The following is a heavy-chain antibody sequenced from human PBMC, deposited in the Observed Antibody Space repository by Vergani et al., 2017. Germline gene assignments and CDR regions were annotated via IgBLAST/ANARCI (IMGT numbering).Heavy chain of an antibody. D-gene: IGHD1-1*01. CDR1: GGSISSGSYY. J-gene: IGHJ4*02. V-gene: IGHV4-61*02. Sequence: QVQLQESGPGLVKPSQTLSLTCTVSGGSISSGSYYWSWIRQPAGKGLEWIGRIYTSGSTNYNPSLKSRVTISVDTSKNQFSLKLSSVTAADTAVYYCARGYTHWNPGLDYWGQGTLVTVSS. CDR2: IYTSGST. CDR3: ARGYTHWNPGLDY.